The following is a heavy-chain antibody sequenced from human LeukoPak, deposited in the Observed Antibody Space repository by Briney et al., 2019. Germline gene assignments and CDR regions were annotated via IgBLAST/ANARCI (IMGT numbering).Heavy chain of an antibody. Sequence: ASVKVSCKASGYTFTSYGISWVRQAPGQGLEWMGWISAYNGNTSYAQKLQGRVTMTTDTSTSTAYMELRSLRSDDTAVYYCARHLRSGYDFDYWGQGTLVTVSS. CDR3: ARHLRSGYDFDY. CDR1: GYTFTSYG. V-gene: IGHV1-18*01. J-gene: IGHJ4*02. CDR2: ISAYNGNT. D-gene: IGHD5-12*01.